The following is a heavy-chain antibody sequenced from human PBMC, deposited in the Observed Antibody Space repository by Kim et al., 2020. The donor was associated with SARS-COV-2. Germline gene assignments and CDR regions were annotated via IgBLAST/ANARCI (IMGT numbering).Heavy chain of an antibody. CDR3: AKDWGWYSSSWYPDY. J-gene: IGHJ4*01. V-gene: IGHV3-30*18. CDR2: ISYDGSNK. Sequence: GGSLRLSCAASGFTFSSYGMPWVRQAPGKGLEWVAVISYDGSNKYYADSVKGRFTISRDNSKNTLYLQMNSLRAEDTAVYYCAKDWGWYSSSWYPDYWG. CDR1: GFTFSSYG. D-gene: IGHD6-13*01.